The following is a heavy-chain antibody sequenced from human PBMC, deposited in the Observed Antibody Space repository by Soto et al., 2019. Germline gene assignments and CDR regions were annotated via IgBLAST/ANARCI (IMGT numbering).Heavy chain of an antibody. J-gene: IGHJ5*02. Sequence: QLQLQESGPGLVKPSETLSLTCTVSGGSISSSSYYWGWIRQPPGKRLEWIGSIYYSGSTYYNPSLRSLFTISVDTSQSQCSLKLSSVTAADTAVYYCARHVGLLEWLFPPSYNWFDPWGQGTLVTVSS. D-gene: IGHD3-3*01. CDR2: IYYSGST. CDR3: ARHVGLLEWLFPPSYNWFDP. CDR1: GGSISSSSYY. V-gene: IGHV4-39*01.